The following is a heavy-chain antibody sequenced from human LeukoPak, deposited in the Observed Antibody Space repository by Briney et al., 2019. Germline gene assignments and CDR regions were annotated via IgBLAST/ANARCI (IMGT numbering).Heavy chain of an antibody. D-gene: IGHD3-10*02. V-gene: IGHV3-30*02. CDR3: AKGTTMVVEGYLDY. CDR1: GFTFSSYG. J-gene: IGHJ4*02. CDR2: IRYDGSNK. Sequence: PGGSLRLSCAASGFTFSSYGMHWVRQAPGKGLEWVAFIRYDGSNKYYADSVKGRFTISRDNSKNTLYLQMNSLRAEDTAVYYCAKGTTMVVEGYLDYWGQGTLVTVSS.